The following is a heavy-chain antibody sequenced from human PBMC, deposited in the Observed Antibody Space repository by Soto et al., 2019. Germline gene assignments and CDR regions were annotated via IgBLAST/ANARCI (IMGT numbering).Heavy chain of an antibody. D-gene: IGHD3-3*01. CDR3: ARGSTYYDFWSGYRNYYYYYYMDV. J-gene: IGHJ6*03. CDR2: INHSGST. Sequence: SETLSLTCAVYGGSFSGYYWSWIRQPPGKGLEWIGEINHSGSTNYNPSLKSRVTISVDTSKNQFSLKLSSVTAADTAVYYCARGSTYYDFWSGYRNYYYYYYMDVWGKGTTVTVSS. V-gene: IGHV4-34*01. CDR1: GGSFSGYY.